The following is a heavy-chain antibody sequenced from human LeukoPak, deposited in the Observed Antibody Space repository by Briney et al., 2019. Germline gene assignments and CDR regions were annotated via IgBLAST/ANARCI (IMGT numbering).Heavy chain of an antibody. CDR3: ARHRLTRNWFDP. V-gene: IGHV4-39*01. CDR2: IYYSGST. Sequence: SETLSLTCTVSGGSISSSSYYWGWIRQPPGKGLEWIGSIYYSGSTYYNPSLKSRVTISVDTSKNQFSLKLSSVTAADTAVYYCARHRLTRNWFDPWGQGTLVTVSS. CDR1: GGSISSSSYY. J-gene: IGHJ5*02.